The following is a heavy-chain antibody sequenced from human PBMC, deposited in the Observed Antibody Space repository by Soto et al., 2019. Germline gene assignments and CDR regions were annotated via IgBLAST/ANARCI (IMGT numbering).Heavy chain of an antibody. D-gene: IGHD3-22*01. Sequence: QVQLVESGGGLVKPGGSLRLSCAASGFTFSDYYMSWIRQAPGRGLEWVSYISSSDTIYYADSVKGRFTISRDNAQNSLYLQMNSLRAEDTAMYYCARDLGYYDSSGYFDSWGQGTLVTVSS. CDR2: ISSSDTI. J-gene: IGHJ4*02. CDR1: GFTFSDYY. CDR3: ARDLGYYDSSGYFDS. V-gene: IGHV3-11*01.